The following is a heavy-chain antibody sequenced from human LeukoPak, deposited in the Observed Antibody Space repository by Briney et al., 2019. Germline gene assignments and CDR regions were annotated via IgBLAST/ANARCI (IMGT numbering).Heavy chain of an antibody. CDR3: AKETYFYDSSESDVGY. V-gene: IGHV3-23*01. J-gene: IGHJ4*02. CDR1: GFTFSRYA. D-gene: IGHD3-22*01. Sequence: GGSLRLSCATSGFTFSRYAMSWVRQAPGKGLEWVSTISGSGGSTYYAGSVKGRSTISRDNSKTTLYLQMNTLRADDTAVYYCAKETYFYDSSESDVGYWGQGTLVTVSS. CDR2: ISGSGGST.